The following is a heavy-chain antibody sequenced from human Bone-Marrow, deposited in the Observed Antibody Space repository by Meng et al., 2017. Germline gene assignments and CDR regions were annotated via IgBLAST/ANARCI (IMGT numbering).Heavy chain of an antibody. V-gene: IGHV4-39*07. CDR3: ARDEDISAAGKLFGDY. Sequence: GSLRLSCTVSGGSISSSSYYWGWIRQPPGKGLEWIGSIYYSGSTYYNPSLKSRVTISVDTSKNQFSLKLSSVTAADTAMYYCARDEDISAAGKLFGDYWGQGTLVTVSS. J-gene: IGHJ4*02. CDR1: GGSISSSSYY. CDR2: IYYSGST. D-gene: IGHD6-13*01.